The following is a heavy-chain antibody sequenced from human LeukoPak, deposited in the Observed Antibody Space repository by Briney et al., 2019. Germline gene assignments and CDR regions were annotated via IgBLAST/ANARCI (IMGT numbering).Heavy chain of an antibody. J-gene: IGHJ4*02. CDR1: GFSFRNYW. CDR2: IGIDSGNT. CDR3: ARDHNYAFDN. D-gene: IGHD1-1*01. V-gene: IGHV3-48*01. Sequence: GGSLRLSCAASGFSFRNYWMNWVRQAPGKGLEWISYIGIDSGNTKYADSVRGRFTISADKAKNSLYLQMNSLRVEDTAVYYCARDHNYAFDNWGQGTLVSVAS.